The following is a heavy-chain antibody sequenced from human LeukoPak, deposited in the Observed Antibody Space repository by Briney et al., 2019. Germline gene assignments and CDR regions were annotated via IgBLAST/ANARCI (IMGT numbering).Heavy chain of an antibody. J-gene: IGHJ4*02. D-gene: IGHD4-23*01. CDR3: ARGRYGGYFDC. CDR1: GGSITSDY. V-gene: IGHV4-59*01. CDR2: IENSGRT. Sequence: SETLSLTCIVSGGSITSDYWSWIRQPPGKGLEWIGYIENSGRTEYNPSLMSRITISVDTSKIQFSRMLSPVTAADTAVYYCARGRYGGYFDCWGQGTLVTVSS.